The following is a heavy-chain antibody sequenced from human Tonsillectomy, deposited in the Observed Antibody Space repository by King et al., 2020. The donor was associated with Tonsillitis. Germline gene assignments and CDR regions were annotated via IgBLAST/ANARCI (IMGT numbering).Heavy chain of an antibody. CDR1: DDSISTSTYY. V-gene: IGHV4-39*01. J-gene: IGHJ4*02. CDR2: IYYSGST. Sequence: QLQESGPGLVKPSETLSLTCTVSDDSISTSTYYWGWIRQPPGKGLEWIGSIYYSGSTYYNPSLKSRVTISVDTSKKKFSLKLTSVTAADTAVYYCARHAGYSSSWSHFDYWGQGTLVTVSS. CDR3: ARHAGYSSSWSHFDY. D-gene: IGHD6-13*01.